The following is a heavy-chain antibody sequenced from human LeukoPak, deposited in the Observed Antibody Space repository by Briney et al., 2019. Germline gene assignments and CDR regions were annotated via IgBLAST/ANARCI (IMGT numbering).Heavy chain of an antibody. CDR1: GGTFSSYA. J-gene: IGHJ1*01. CDR3: ARGGTSSSSWYGDAEYFQH. Sequence: SVKVSCKASGGTFSSYAISWVRQAPGQGLEWMGGIIPIFGTANYAQKFQGRVTITTDESTSTACMELSSLRSEDTAVYYCARGGTSSSSWYGDAEYFQHWGQGTLVTVSS. D-gene: IGHD6-13*01. CDR2: IIPIFGTA. V-gene: IGHV1-69*05.